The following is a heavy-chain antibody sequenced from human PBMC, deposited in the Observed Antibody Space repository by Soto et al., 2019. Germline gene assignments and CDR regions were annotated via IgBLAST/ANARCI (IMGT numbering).Heavy chain of an antibody. CDR2: ISPKSGGT. Sequence: ASVKVSCKASGYTFSDYHMHWVRQAPGQGLEWMGWISPKSGGTEYAQQFQGRVTMTTDTSTSTAYMELSNLRSDDTAIYYCARGPRTQLWFPFAFWGQGTLVTVSS. CDR3: ARGPRTQLWFPFAF. D-gene: IGHD5-18*01. V-gene: IGHV1-2*02. CDR1: GYTFSDYH. J-gene: IGHJ4*02.